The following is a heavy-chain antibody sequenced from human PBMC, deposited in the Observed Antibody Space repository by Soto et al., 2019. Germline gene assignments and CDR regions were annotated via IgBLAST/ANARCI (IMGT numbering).Heavy chain of an antibody. CDR2: ISYDGSNN. CDR1: GFTFSSYG. J-gene: IGHJ6*02. D-gene: IGHD3-9*01. V-gene: IGHV3-30*03. CDR3: ARCCVYDILTGYPFPYYYYYGMDV. Sequence: QVQLVESGGGVVQPGRSLRLSCAASGFTFSSYGMHWVRQAPGKGLEWVAVISYDGSNNYYADSVKGRFTISRDNSKNTLSLQMNSLRAEDTAVYYCARCCVYDILTGYPFPYYYYYGMDVWGQGTTVTVSS.